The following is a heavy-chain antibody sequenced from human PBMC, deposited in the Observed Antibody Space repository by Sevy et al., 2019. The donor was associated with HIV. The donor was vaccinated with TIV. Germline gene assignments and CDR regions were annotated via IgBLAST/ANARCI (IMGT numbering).Heavy chain of an antibody. J-gene: IGHJ4*02. CDR3: ARGGGSYFDY. CDR2: ISSSSSTI. V-gene: IGHV3-48*01. Sequence: GGSLRLSCAASGFTFSSYSMNWVRQAPGKGLEWVSYISSSSSTIYYADSVKGRFTISRDNAKNSLYLQMNSLRAEDTAVYYCARGGGSYFDYWGQRTLVTVSS. CDR1: GFTFSSYS. D-gene: IGHD1-26*01.